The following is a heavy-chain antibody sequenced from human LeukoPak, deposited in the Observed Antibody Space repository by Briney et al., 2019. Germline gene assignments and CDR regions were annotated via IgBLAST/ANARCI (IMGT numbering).Heavy chain of an antibody. CDR2: IYYSGST. J-gene: IGHJ4*02. D-gene: IGHD3-3*01. CDR3: ARHGDYDFWSGYYR. Sequence: PSETLSLTCTVSGGSTSSSSYYWGWIRQPPGKGLEWIGSIYYSGSTYYNPSLKSRVTISVDTSKNQFSLKLSSVTAADTAVYYCARHGDYDFWSGYYRWGQGTLVTVSS. CDR1: GGSTSSSSYY. V-gene: IGHV4-39*01.